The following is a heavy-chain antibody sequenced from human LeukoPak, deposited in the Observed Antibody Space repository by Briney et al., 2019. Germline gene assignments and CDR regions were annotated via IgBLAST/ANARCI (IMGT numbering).Heavy chain of an antibody. CDR3: ATTGYGSGKSWFDP. V-gene: IGHV5-51*01. CDR1: GYIFTNYW. J-gene: IGHJ5*02. CDR2: IYPGDSDT. Sequence: GESLKISCSGSGYIFTNYWIGWVRQMPGKGLDWVGIIYPGDSDTTYSPSFQGQVTISADKSISTAYLQWSSLKASDTAMYYCATTGYGSGKSWFDPWGQGTLVTVSS. D-gene: IGHD3-10*01.